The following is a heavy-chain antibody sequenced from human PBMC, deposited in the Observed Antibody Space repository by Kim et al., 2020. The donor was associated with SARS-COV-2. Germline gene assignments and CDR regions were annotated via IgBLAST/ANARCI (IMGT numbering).Heavy chain of an antibody. V-gene: IGHV4-31*02. Sequence: NPSLKSRVTISVDTSKTQFSLKLSSVTAADTAVYYCARELLYFPGGGVDPWGQGTLVTVSS. D-gene: IGHD3-10*02. CDR3: ARELLYFPGGGVDP. J-gene: IGHJ5*02.